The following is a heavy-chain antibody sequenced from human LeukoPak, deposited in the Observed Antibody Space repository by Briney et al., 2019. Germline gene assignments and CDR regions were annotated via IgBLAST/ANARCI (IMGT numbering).Heavy chain of an antibody. D-gene: IGHD2-21*02. V-gene: IGHV1-8*01. CDR3: ASSEYCGGDCYPNDAFDI. CDR2: MNPNSGNT. CDR1: GYTFTSYD. J-gene: IGHJ3*02. Sequence: ASVKVSCKASGYTFTSYDINWVRQATGQGLEWMGWMNPNSGNTGYAQKFQGRVTMTRNTSISTAYMELSSLRSEDTAVYYCASSEYCGGDCYPNDAFDIWGQGTMVTVSS.